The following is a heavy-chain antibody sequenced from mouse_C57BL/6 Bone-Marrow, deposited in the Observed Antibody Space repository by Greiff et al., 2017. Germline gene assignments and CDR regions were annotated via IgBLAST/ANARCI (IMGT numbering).Heavy chain of an antibody. Sequence: EVKLMESGGDLVKPGGSLKLSCAASGFTFSSYGMSWVRQTPDKRLEWVATISSGGSYTYYPDSVKGRFTISRDNAKNTLYLQMSSLKSEDTAMYYCARDSSGYKGDYWGQGTTLTVSS. J-gene: IGHJ2*01. CDR1: GFTFSSYG. V-gene: IGHV5-6*01. CDR3: ARDSSGYKGDY. CDR2: ISSGGSYT. D-gene: IGHD3-2*02.